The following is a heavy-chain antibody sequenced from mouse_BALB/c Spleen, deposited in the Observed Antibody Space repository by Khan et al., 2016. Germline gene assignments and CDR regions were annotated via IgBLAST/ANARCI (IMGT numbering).Heavy chain of an antibody. CDR2: IAPANSET. J-gene: IGHJ4*01. V-gene: IGHV1S127*01. Sequence: QVQLQQSGPELVRPGASVKMSCKASGYTFTKFWMHWVIQRPGQGLEWIGMIAPANSETRLDQKFKDKATLNVDNSSNTAYMQLSGLTSEDSAVYYCSRGSYAMYYWGQGTSVTVSS. CDR3: SRGSYAMYY. CDR1: GYTFTKFW.